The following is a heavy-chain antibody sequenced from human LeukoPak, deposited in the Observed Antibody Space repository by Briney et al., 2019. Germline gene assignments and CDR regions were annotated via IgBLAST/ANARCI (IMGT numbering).Heavy chain of an antibody. CDR2: ISSSNSYI. V-gene: IGHV3-21*04. CDR1: GFTFSSYS. CDR3: ARDFFYYNSASYYFDY. J-gene: IGHJ4*02. D-gene: IGHD3-10*01. Sequence: GGSLRLSCAASGFTFSSYSMNWVRQAPGKGLEWVSSISSSNSYIYYADSVKGRFTISWDNAKNSLYLQMNSLRAEDTALYYCARDFFYYNSASYYFDYWGQGTLVTVSS.